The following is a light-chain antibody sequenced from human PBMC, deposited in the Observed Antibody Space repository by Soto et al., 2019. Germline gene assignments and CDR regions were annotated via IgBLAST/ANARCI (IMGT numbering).Light chain of an antibody. J-gene: IGKJ1*01. CDR3: QQSYNTTWT. Sequence: DIQMTQSPSSLSASVGDRVTITCRASQGISTYLNWYQQKPGKAPKLLIYAASSLQSGVPSRFSGSGSETDFTLTIRSLQPEDFATYSCQQSYNTTWTFGQGTKV. CDR1: QGISTY. CDR2: AAS. V-gene: IGKV1-39*01.